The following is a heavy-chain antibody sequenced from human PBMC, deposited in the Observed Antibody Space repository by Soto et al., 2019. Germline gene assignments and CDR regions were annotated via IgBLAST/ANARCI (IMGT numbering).Heavy chain of an antibody. D-gene: IGHD2-2*01. CDR1: GYTFTSYG. Sequence: QVQLVQSGAEVKKPGASVKVSCKASGYTFTSYGISWVRQATGKGLEWMGCISADKRNTNHAQKLQGRVTMTTDTSTSTADMELRSLRSDDTAVYYCARGYCSSTSCYAEDGAFDIWGQGTMVTVSS. CDR2: ISADKRNT. J-gene: IGHJ3*02. V-gene: IGHV1-18*01. CDR3: ARGYCSSTSCYAEDGAFDI.